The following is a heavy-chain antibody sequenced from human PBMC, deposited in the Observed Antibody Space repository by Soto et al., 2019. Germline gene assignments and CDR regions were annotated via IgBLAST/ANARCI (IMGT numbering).Heavy chain of an antibody. J-gene: IGHJ5*02. Sequence: QVQLQESGPGLVKPSETLSLTCTVSGGSISNYYWSWIRQPPGKGLEWIGCIFYGGSTNYSPSLRSRVTISVDTSKNQCSLALSSVTAADTAVYYCARDAKVSGSATHWFDPWGQGTLVTVSS. CDR1: GGSISNYY. CDR2: IFYGGST. CDR3: ARDAKVSGSATHWFDP. D-gene: IGHD1-26*01. V-gene: IGHV4-59*01.